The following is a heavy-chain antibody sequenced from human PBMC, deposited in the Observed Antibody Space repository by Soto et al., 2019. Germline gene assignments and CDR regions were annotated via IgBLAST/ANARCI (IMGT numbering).Heavy chain of an antibody. CDR3: TRLRLGVTTRYFDY. D-gene: IGHD4-4*01. CDR2: IKNKANSYTT. J-gene: IGHJ4*02. V-gene: IGHV3-72*01. CDR1: GFTFSDHY. Sequence: EVLLVESGGGLVQPGGSLRLSCAASGFTFSDHYMDWVRQAPGKGLEWVGRIKNKANSYTTEYAASVKGRFTIPRDDSKNSLNLQMSSLKTENTAVYYCTRLRLGVTTRYFDYWGQGTLVTVSS.